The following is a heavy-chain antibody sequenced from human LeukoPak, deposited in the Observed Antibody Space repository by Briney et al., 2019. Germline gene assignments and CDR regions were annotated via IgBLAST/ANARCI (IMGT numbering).Heavy chain of an antibody. D-gene: IGHD3-10*01. V-gene: IGHV4-59*08. CDR1: GGSISSYY. CDR2: IYYTGST. CDR3: ARHPSAVSAMVRGAPRRFDP. Sequence: SETLSLTCTVSGGSISSYYWSWIRQPPGKGLEWIGYIYYTGSTNYNPSLKSRVTLSLDTSKNHFSLKLSSVTAADTAVYYCARHPSAVSAMVRGAPRRFDPWGQGTLVTVSS. J-gene: IGHJ5*02.